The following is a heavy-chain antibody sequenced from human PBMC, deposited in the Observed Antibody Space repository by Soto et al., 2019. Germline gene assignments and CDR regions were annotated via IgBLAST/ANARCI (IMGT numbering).Heavy chain of an antibody. CDR3: ARRYSSGWTPLDY. J-gene: IGHJ4*02. V-gene: IGHV4-4*02. D-gene: IGHD6-25*01. CDR1: GGSISSSNW. CDR2: IYHSGST. Sequence: QVQLQESGPGLVKPSGTLSLTCAVSGGSISSSNWWSWVRQPPGKGLEWIGEIYHSGSTNYNPSRGRRVTLSVDKSETQVCLKLSSVTAAAAAVYYCARRYSSGWTPLDYWGQGTLVTVSS.